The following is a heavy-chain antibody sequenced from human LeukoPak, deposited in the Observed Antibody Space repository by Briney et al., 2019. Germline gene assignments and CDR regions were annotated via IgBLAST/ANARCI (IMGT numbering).Heavy chain of an antibody. CDR3: AKDRYSYAFEYSDS. D-gene: IGHD5-18*01. J-gene: IGHJ4*02. CDR1: GFTFSRYW. CDR2: ISNDGSKK. Sequence: GGSLRLSCVGSGFTFSRYWLNWVRQAPGKGLDWVAVISNDGSKKYYADSVKGRFTISRDNSKNTLSLQVSSLRTEDTAVYYCAKDRYSYAFEYSDSWGQGTLVTVSS. V-gene: IGHV3-30*18.